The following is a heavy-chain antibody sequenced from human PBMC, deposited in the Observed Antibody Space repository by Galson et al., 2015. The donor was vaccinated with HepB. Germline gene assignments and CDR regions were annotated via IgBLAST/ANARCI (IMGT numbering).Heavy chain of an antibody. CDR2: TYHSGYI. Sequence: SLRLSCAVSGFTFSSFSMSWLRQSPGKGLEWIGETYHSGYINYNPSFKSRVTISVDKSQNQFSLKVTSATAADTAVYYCARQLALPPRHDYFDCWGQGTLVTVSS. CDR1: GFTFSSFS. J-gene: IGHJ4*02. V-gene: IGHV4-4*02. CDR3: ARQLALPPRHDYFDC. D-gene: IGHD3-3*02.